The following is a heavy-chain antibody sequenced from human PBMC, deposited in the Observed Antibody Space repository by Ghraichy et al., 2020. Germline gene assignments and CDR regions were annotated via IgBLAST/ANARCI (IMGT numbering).Heavy chain of an antibody. CDR2: IYPRDSDT. CDR3: ARHPGYYFENWYFDV. J-gene: IGHJ2*01. D-gene: IGHD3-22*01. V-gene: IGHV5-51*01. Sequence: GESLNISCKGSGYRFSSFWIGWVRQMPGKGLEWMGIIYPRDSDTRYSPSFQGQVTISADKSINTAYLQWSSLKASDTAMYYCARHPGYYFENWYFDVWGRGTRVTVSS. CDR1: GYRFSSFW.